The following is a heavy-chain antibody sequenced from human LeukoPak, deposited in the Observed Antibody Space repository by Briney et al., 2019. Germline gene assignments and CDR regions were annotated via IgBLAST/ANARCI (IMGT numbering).Heavy chain of an antibody. D-gene: IGHD3-22*01. CDR2: ISGGGGST. CDR1: GFTFSSYS. CDR3: AKTSAGYDSSGYYYGY. V-gene: IGHV3-23*01. Sequence: GRSVRLSCAASGFTFSSYSMNWVRQAPGKGLEWVSAISGGGGSTYYADSVKGRLTIARDNSKNTLYLQMNSLRAEDTAVYYCAKTSAGYDSSGYYYGYWGQGTLVTVSS. J-gene: IGHJ4*02.